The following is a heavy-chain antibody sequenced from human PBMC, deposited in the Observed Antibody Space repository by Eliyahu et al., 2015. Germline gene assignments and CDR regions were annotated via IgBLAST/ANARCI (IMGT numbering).Heavy chain of an antibody. CDR1: GFTFXSYX. V-gene: IGHV3-21*01. CDR2: ISSSSSYI. Sequence: EVQLVESGGGLVKPGGSLRLSCAASGFTFXSYXXXWXRQAPGKGLEWVSSISSSSSYIYYADSVKGRFTISRDNAKNSLYLQMNSLRAEDTAVYYCARDLSAVDIVVVPAAVDAFDIWGQGTMVTVSS. CDR3: ARDLSAVDIVVVPAAVDAFDI. D-gene: IGHD2-2*01. J-gene: IGHJ3*02.